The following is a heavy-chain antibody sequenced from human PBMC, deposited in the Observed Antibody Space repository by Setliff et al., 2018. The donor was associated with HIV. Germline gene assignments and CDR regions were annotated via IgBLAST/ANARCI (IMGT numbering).Heavy chain of an antibody. V-gene: IGHV3-15*01. Sequence: GGSLRLSCAASGFTFSHAWMSWFRQPPGKGLEWVGRIKSKVDGVTTDYAAPVKGRFTISRDDSKKTLYLQMNSLKIEDTAVYYCVKGPFNWDGVYWGQGTLVTVSS. CDR1: GFTFSHAW. CDR2: IKSKVDGVTT. J-gene: IGHJ4*02. D-gene: IGHD1-1*01. CDR3: VKGPFNWDGVY.